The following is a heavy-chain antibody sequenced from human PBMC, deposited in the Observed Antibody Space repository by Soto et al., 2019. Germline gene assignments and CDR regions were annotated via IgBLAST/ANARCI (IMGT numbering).Heavy chain of an antibody. CDR1: GFPFDSYS. V-gene: IGHV3-21*01. CDR2: LSSGSFYI. D-gene: IGHD3-3*01. Sequence: GGSLRLSCAVSGFPFDSYSMSWVRQAPGQGLEWLASLSSGSFYIFHADSIRGRFTISRDDAKNLLFLQMNSLTIEDTATYYCAREANTIYAPHGLDVWGQGTAVTVSS. CDR3: AREANTIYAPHGLDV. J-gene: IGHJ6*02.